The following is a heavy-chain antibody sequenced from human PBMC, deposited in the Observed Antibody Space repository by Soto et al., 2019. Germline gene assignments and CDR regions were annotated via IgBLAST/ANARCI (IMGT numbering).Heavy chain of an antibody. V-gene: IGHV4-59*12. J-gene: IGHJ5*02. CDR2: IYYTGST. CDR3: ARDLRRWFDP. CDR1: GDSISSYY. Sequence: SETLSLTCTVSGDSISSYYWSWIRQSPGKGLEWIGYIYYTGSTNYNPPLKSRVTISVDTSKNQFSLKLSSVTAADTAVYYCARDLRRWFDPWGQGTLVTVSS.